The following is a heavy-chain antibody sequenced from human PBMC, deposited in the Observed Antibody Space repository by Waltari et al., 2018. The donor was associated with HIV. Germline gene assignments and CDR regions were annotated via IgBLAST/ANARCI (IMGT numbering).Heavy chain of an antibody. Sequence: QVQLVQSGAEVKKPGASVKVSCKTSGYTFVDYAINWVRQAPGQRLEWMGWINTGNGNTKYSQEFQGRVSITRDTSASTVFMELSRLRSEDTALYYCTRDEFSSWSQSGGMDVWGQGTTVTVS. J-gene: IGHJ6*02. CDR1: GYTFVDYA. CDR3: TRDEFSSWSQSGGMDV. D-gene: IGHD6-13*01. V-gene: IGHV1-3*04. CDR2: INTGNGNT.